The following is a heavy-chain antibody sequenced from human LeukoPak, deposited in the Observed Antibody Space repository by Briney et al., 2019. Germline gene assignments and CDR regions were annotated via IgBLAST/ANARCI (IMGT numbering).Heavy chain of an antibody. D-gene: IGHD1-26*01. V-gene: IGHV3-23*01. Sequence: GGSLRLSCVASGFSFNISGMSWVRQAPGKGLEWVSSVGGGPDIHHADSVKGRFAGSRDDAKSTVYLQMNSLRVEDTAIYFCAKDAPPGKGSWDHFDSGGQGTLVTVSS. CDR3: AKDAPPGKGSWDHFDS. J-gene: IGHJ4*02. CDR2: VGGGPDI. CDR1: GFSFNISG.